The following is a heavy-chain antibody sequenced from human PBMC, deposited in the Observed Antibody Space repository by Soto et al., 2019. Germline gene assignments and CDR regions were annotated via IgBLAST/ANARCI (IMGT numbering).Heavy chain of an antibody. J-gene: IGHJ4*02. CDR3: ARDIGSYAYGEGY. D-gene: IGHD3-10*01. CDR1: GGSINSYW. V-gene: IGHV4-4*07. Sequence: SETLSITRTVSGGSINSYWWTWIRQPAGKGLEWIGRVYSSGTTDYNPSLNSRATLSVGTSKNQFSLKLSSVTAADTAVYYCARDIGSYAYGEGYWGQGIQVTVSS. CDR2: VYSSGTT.